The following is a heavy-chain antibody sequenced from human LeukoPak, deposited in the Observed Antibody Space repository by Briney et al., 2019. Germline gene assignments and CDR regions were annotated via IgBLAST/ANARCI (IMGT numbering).Heavy chain of an antibody. J-gene: IGHJ4*02. CDR1: GFTFSTYS. CDR3: TRDPNALDY. CDR2: ISRSSSRI. Sequence: GGSLRLSCAASGFTFSTYSMNWVRQAPGKGLEWVLYISRSSSRIHYADSVRGRFTISRDNARNSLYLQMNSLRAEDTGLYFCTRDPNALDYWGQGTLVTVSS. V-gene: IGHV3-48*01.